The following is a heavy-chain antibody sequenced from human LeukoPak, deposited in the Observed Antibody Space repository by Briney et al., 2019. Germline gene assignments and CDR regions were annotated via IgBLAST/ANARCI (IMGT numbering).Heavy chain of an antibody. D-gene: IGHD3-3*01. V-gene: IGHV3-21*01. Sequence: GGSLRLSCAVSGFNFNTYSMNWVRQAPGKGPEWVSSISSTSNYIYYAESVKGRFTISRDNAKNSLYLQMNSLRAEDTAVYYCAREQGAYDFWSGYSWGQGTLVTVSS. CDR3: AREQGAYDFWSGYS. J-gene: IGHJ5*02. CDR2: ISSTSNYI. CDR1: GFNFNTYS.